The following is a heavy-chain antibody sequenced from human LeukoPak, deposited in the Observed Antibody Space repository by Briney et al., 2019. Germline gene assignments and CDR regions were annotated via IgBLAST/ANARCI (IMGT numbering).Heavy chain of an antibody. CDR3: AREGVDFWSGVLSFDY. CDR1: GFTFSSYS. V-gene: IGHV3-48*01. J-gene: IGHJ4*02. D-gene: IGHD3-3*01. CDR2: ISSSSSTI. Sequence: HTGGSLRLSCAASGFTFSSYSMNWVRQAPGKGLEWVSYISSSSSTIYYADSVKGRFTISRDNAKNSLYLQMNSLRAEDTAVYYCAREGVDFWSGVLSFDYWGQGTLVTVSS.